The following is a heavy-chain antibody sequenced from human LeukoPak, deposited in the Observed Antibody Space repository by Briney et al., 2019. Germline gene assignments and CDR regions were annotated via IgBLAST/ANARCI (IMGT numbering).Heavy chain of an antibody. J-gene: IGHJ5*02. CDR2: ISSSSSYI. D-gene: IGHD3-10*01. CDR3: AKGCFGDILANWFDP. V-gene: IGHV3-21*04. CDR1: GFTFSSYS. Sequence: GGSLRLSCAASGFTFSSYSMNWVRQAPGKGLEWVSSISSSSSYIYYADSVKGRFTISRDNSRNTLYLQMNSLTAGDTAVYYCAKGCFGDILANWFDPWGQGTLVTVSS.